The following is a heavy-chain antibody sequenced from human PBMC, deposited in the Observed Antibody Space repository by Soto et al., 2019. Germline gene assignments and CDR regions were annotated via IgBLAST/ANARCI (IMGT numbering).Heavy chain of an antibody. CDR2: ISSSGSTI. J-gene: IGHJ4*02. V-gene: IGHV3-48*03. CDR1: GFTFSSYE. Sequence: GGSLRLSCAASGFTFSSYEINWVRQAPGKGLEWVSYISSSGSTIYYADSVKGRFTISRDNAKNSLYLQMNSLRAEDTAVYYCARDGLHSDYWGQGTLVTVSS. CDR3: ARDGLHSDY.